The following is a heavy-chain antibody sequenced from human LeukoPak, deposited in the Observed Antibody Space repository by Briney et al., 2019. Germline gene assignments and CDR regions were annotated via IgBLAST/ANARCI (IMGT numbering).Heavy chain of an antibody. D-gene: IGHD2-2*01. CDR1: GGTFSSYA. Sequence: ASVKVSCKASGGTFSSYAISWVRQAPGQGLEWMGGIIPIFGTANYAQKFQGRVTITTDDSTSTAYMELSSLRSEDTAVYYCARDFGCSSTSCYGRFDYWGQGTLVTVSS. CDR2: IIPIFGTA. V-gene: IGHV1-69*05. J-gene: IGHJ4*02. CDR3: ARDFGCSSTSCYGRFDY.